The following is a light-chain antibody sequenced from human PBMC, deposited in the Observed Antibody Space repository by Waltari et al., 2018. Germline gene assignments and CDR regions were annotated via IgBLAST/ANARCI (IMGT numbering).Light chain of an antibody. J-gene: IGLJ3*02. CDR3: VLHLGNGILM. CDR1: SGPVSTSHY. Sequence: QTVVTQESSFSVSPGETVTLTCGLSSGPVSTSHYTTWYQQTPGQPPHTLIPSTNSRSSGVPDRFSGSILGKKAALIIAGAQADDESDYYCVLHLGNGILMFGGGTRLTVL. V-gene: IGLV8-61*01. CDR2: STN.